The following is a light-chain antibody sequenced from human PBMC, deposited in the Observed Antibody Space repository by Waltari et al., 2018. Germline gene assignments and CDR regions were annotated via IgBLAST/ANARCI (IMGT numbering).Light chain of an antibody. J-gene: IGLJ2*01. Sequence: SSELTQDPVVSVALGQTVRITCQGDSLRIYYASWYQQKPGQAPVLFLYGKNNRPSGIPDRFSGSSAGNTASLTITGAQAEDEADYYCNSRDSSGNHLVVFVGGTKLTVL. CDR2: GKN. CDR1: SLRIYY. V-gene: IGLV3-19*01. CDR3: NSRDSSGNHLVV.